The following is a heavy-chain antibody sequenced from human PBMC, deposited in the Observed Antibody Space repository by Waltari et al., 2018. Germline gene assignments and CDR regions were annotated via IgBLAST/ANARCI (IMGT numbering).Heavy chain of an antibody. V-gene: IGHV3-23*04. CDR1: GFTFSNYA. CDR2: IRDSGVIT. D-gene: IGHD3-16*01. CDR3: TKYPFAGRLGAFDI. Sequence: EVQLVESGGGLVQFGGSLRLSCTASGFTFSNYAMPWVRQAPGKGVEWVSSIRDSGVITYNTDSVKGRFIISRDNSKNTLYLQMNSLGAEDTAVYYCTKYPFAGRLGAFDIWGQGTVVTVSS. J-gene: IGHJ3*02.